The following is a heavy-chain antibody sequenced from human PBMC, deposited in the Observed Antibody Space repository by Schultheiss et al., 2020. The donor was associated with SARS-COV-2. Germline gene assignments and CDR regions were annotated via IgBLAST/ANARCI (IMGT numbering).Heavy chain of an antibody. D-gene: IGHD3-10*01. CDR3: ARDWGYGSGYWYYYYGMDV. V-gene: IGHV3-21*04. CDR1: GFTFSSYS. Sequence: GESLKISCAASGFTFSSYSMNWVRQAPGKGLEWVSSISSSSSYIYYADSVKGRFTISRDNAKNSLYLQMNSLRAEDTAVYYCARDWGYGSGYWYYYYGMDVWGQGTTVTVSS. J-gene: IGHJ6*02. CDR2: ISSSSSYI.